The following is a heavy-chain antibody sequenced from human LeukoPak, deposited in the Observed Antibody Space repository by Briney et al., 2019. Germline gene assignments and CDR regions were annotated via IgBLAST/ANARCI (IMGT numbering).Heavy chain of an antibody. D-gene: IGHD3-22*01. CDR2: ISAYNGNT. J-gene: IGHJ4*02. CDR1: GYTFTSYG. CDR3: ARTEYYYDSSGYYLLDY. V-gene: IGHV1-18*01. Sequence: GASVKVSCKASGYTFTSYGISWVRQAPRQGLEWMGWISAYNGNTNYAQKLHGRVTMTTDTSTSTAYMELRSLRSDDTAVYYCARTEYYYDSSGYYLLDYWGQGTLVTVSS.